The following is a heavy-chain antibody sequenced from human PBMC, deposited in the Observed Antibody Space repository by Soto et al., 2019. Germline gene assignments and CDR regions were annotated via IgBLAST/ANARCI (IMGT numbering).Heavy chain of an antibody. V-gene: IGHV4-34*01. CDR3: ARGPNNSGYGGDYFDY. Sequence: PSETLSLTCAVYGGSFSGYYWSWIRQPPGKGLEWIGEINHSGSTNYNPSLKSRVTISVDTSKNQFSLKLSSVTAADTAVYYCARGPNNSGYGGDYFDYWGQGTLVTVSS. D-gene: IGHD5-12*01. CDR1: GGSFSGYY. J-gene: IGHJ4*02. CDR2: INHSGST.